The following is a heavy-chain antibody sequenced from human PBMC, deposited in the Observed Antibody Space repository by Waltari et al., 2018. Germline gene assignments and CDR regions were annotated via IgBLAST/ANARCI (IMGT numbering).Heavy chain of an antibody. Sequence: QLQLQESGPGLVKPSETLSLTCTVSGGSISTNNYYWGWFRQPPGKGLEWIANIYYTWSASYNPSLTSRVTLSVDTSKSQFSLKLSFVTAADTAVYYCARLPRYDFWTWGQGTLVTVSS. CDR3: ARLPRYDFWT. D-gene: IGHD3-3*01. J-gene: IGHJ5*02. CDR1: GGSISTNNYY. CDR2: IYYTWSA. V-gene: IGHV4-39*01.